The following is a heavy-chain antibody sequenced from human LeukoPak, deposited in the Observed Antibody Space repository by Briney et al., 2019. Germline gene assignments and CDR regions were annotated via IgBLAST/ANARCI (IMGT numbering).Heavy chain of an antibody. CDR2: INWNGGST. V-gene: IGHV3-20*04. CDR3: ARDRYGSGEYAFDI. CDR1: GFSFDDYG. D-gene: IGHD3-10*01. J-gene: IGHJ3*02. Sequence: GGSLRLSCAASGFSFDDYGMSWVRQAPGKGLEWVSGINWNGGSTGYADSVKGRFTISRDNAKNSLYLQMNSLRDEDTALYYCARDRYGSGEYAFDIWGQGTMVTVSS.